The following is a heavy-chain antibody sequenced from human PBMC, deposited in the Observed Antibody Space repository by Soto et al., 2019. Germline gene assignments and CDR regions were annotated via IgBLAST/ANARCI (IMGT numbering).Heavy chain of an antibody. CDR1: GGTFSSYA. CDR3: ARGDYYDSSGYIEAFDI. J-gene: IGHJ3*02. Sequence: ASVKVSCKASGGTFSSYAISWVRQAPGQGLEWMGGIIPIFGTANYAQKFQGRVTITADESTSTAYMGLSSLRSEDTAVYYCARGDYYDSSGYIEAFDIWGQGTMVTVSS. CDR2: IIPIFGTA. V-gene: IGHV1-69*13. D-gene: IGHD3-22*01.